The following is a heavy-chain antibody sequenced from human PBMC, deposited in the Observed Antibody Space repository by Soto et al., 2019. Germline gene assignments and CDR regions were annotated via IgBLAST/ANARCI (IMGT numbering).Heavy chain of an antibody. CDR1: GFSFSSYA. CDR2: LWYDGSNQ. D-gene: IGHD3-3*01. V-gene: IGHV3-33*01. J-gene: IGHJ4*02. Sequence: QVQLVESGGGVVQPGTSLRLSCAASGFSFSSYAMHWVRQAPGKGLEWVAALWYDGSNQNYAESVKGRFTISRDNSKRTVYLQMNSLKAKDTAVYYCARDINDFWSGYLYWGQGTLVTVSS. CDR3: ARDINDFWSGYLY.